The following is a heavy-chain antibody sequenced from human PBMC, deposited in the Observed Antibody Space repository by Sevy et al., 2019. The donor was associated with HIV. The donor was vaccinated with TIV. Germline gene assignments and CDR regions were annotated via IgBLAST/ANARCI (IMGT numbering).Heavy chain of an antibody. CDR2: INPNSGGT. V-gene: IGHV1-2*02. CDR3: ARVVRGVITQSFDY. D-gene: IGHD3-10*01. CDR1: GYTCTGYY. J-gene: IGHJ4*02. Sequence: ASVKVSCKASGYTCTGYYMHWVRLAPRQGLEWMGWINPNSGGTNYAQKFQGRVTMTRDTSISTAYMELSRLSSDDTAVYYCARVVRGVITQSFDYWGQGTLVTVSS.